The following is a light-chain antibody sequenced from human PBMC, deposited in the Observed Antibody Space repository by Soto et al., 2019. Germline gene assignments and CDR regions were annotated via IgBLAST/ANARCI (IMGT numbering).Light chain of an antibody. V-gene: IGKV3-11*01. CDR3: QQRSNWT. J-gene: IGKJ1*01. CDR1: QSVSSY. CDR2: DAS. Sequence: EIGLTQSPATLSLSPGEIATLSCSASQSVSSYLALYQQKPGQAPRLLIYDASNRATGIPARFSGSGSGTDFTLTIIRLEPQDFSVYYCQQRSNWTFGQGTKVDIK.